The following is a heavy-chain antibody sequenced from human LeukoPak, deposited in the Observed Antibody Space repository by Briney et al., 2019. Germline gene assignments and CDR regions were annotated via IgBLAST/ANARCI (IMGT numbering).Heavy chain of an antibody. V-gene: IGHV3-48*03. CDR2: IGSSGTTI. CDR3: ALLAVASDFDY. Sequence: SGGSLRLSCAVSALPFAPYEMYWVRQAPGKGLEWVSNIGSSGTTIYYADSVRGRFSISRDNAKSSLYLQMNSLRVEDTAVYYCALLAVASDFDYWGQGALVTVSS. CDR1: ALPFAPYE. D-gene: IGHD6-19*01. J-gene: IGHJ4*02.